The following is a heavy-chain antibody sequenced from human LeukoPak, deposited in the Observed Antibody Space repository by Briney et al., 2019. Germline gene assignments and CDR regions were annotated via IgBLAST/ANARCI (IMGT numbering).Heavy chain of an antibody. D-gene: IGHD1-26*01. V-gene: IGHV4-59*08. CDR2: IYYSGST. J-gene: IGHJ4*02. CDR1: GGSISSYY. CDR3: ARHGWELLGVDY. Sequence: SETLSLTCTVSGGSISSYYWSWIRQPPGKGLEWIGYIYYSGSTNYNPSLESRVTISVDTSKNQFSLKLSSVTAADTAVYYCARHGWELLGVDYWGQGTLVTVSS.